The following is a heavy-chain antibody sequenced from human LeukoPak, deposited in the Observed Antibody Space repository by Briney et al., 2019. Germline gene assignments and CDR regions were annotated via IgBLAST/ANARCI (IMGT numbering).Heavy chain of an antibody. CDR1: GGSFSGYY. CDR2: INHSGST. Sequence: SETLSLTCAVYGGSFSGYYWSWIRQPPGKGLEWIGEINHSGSTNYNPSLKSRVTISVDTSKNQFSLKLSSVTAADTAVYFCAREEASAGIYYWGQGTLVTVSS. CDR3: AREEASAGIYY. D-gene: IGHD6-13*01. J-gene: IGHJ4*02. V-gene: IGHV4-34*01.